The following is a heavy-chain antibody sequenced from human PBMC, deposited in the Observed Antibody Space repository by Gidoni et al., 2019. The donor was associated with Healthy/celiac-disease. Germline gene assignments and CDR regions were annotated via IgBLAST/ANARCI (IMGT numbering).Heavy chain of an antibody. CDR3: ARAAPVRGFTAGIAVAGLDY. Sequence: QVQLQESGPGLVKPSETLSLTCTVSGGSISSYYWSWIRQPPGKGLEWIGYIYYSGSTNYNPSLKSRVTISVDTSKNQFSLKLSSVTAADTAVYYCARAAPVRGFTAGIAVAGLDYWGQGTLVTVSS. CDR1: GGSISSYY. J-gene: IGHJ4*02. CDR2: IYYSGST. D-gene: IGHD6-19*01. V-gene: IGHV4-59*01.